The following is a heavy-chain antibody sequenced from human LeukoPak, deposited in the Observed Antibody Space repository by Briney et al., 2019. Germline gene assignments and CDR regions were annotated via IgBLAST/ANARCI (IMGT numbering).Heavy chain of an antibody. D-gene: IGHD4-17*01. J-gene: IGHJ4*02. Sequence: SETLSLTCTVSGVSISSNYWTWIRQPPGKGLQWIGYIYYTGRTKYNPSLQSRVTISVDTSKNQVSLKLTSVTAADTAVYYCARQTDHGDSNYWGQGTLVTVSS. V-gene: IGHV4-59*08. CDR2: IYYTGRT. CDR1: GVSISSNY. CDR3: ARQTDHGDSNY.